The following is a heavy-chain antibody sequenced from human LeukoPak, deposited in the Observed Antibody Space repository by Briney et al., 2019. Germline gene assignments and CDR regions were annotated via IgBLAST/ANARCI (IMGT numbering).Heavy chain of an antibody. CDR2: INPNSGGT. D-gene: IGHD3-10*01. CDR1: GYTFIGYD. CDR3: AREYYYGPGSYPDY. Sequence: GASVKVSCKASGYTFIGYDMHSVRQAPGQGLEWMGWINPNSGGTNYAQKFQGRVTMTRDTSISPAYMELSRQRSDDTAVYYCAREYYYGPGSYPDYWGQGTLVTVSS. J-gene: IGHJ4*02. V-gene: IGHV1-2*02.